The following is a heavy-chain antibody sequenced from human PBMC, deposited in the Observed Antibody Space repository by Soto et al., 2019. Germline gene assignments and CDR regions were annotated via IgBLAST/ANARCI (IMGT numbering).Heavy chain of an antibody. CDR3: ARGYCISTSCFEDWFDP. V-gene: IGHV1-8*01. D-gene: IGHD2-2*01. CDR1: GYTFTSYD. J-gene: IGHJ5*02. Sequence: GASVKVSCKASGYTFTSYDINWVRQATGQGLEWMGWMNPNSGNTGYAQKFQGRVTMTRNTSISTAYMELSSLRSEDTAVYYCARGYCISTSCFEDWFDPWGQGTLVTVSS. CDR2: MNPNSGNT.